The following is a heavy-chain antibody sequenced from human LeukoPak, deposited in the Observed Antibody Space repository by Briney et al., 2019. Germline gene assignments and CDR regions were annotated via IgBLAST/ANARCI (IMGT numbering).Heavy chain of an antibody. CDR3: ARGGTIHWVEDY. V-gene: IGHV3-7*05. Sequence: PGGSLRLSCVASGFSFTTYWMSWVRQAPGKGVEWVGNINTDGSEKYYVNTVKGRFTISRDNGKNSVYLQMNSLRPEDTAVYYCARGGTIHWVEDYWGQGTLVTVSS. CDR2: INTDGSEK. D-gene: IGHD2-21*01. J-gene: IGHJ4*02. CDR1: GFSFTTYW.